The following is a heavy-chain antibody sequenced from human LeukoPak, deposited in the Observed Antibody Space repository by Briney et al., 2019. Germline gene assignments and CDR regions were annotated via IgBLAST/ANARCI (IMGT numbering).Heavy chain of an antibody. V-gene: IGHV1-69*13. D-gene: IGHD1-20*01. J-gene: IGHJ4*02. CDR1: GGTLSSYA. Sequence: ASVKVSCKASGGTLSSYAISWVRQAPGQGLEWMGGIIPIFGTANYAQKFQGRVTITADESTSTAYMELSSLRSEDTAVYYCARGSAITGTTGYDYWGQGTLVTVSS. CDR3: ARGSAITGTTGYDY. CDR2: IIPIFGTA.